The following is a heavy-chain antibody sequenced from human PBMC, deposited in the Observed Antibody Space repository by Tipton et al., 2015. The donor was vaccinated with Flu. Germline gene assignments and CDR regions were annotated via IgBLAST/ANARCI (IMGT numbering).Heavy chain of an antibody. J-gene: IGHJ3*02. D-gene: IGHD1-26*01. CDR2: LYTSGST. CDR3: ARTSSGNYLDDAFDI. V-gene: IGHV4-61*09. CDR1: GGSISSGSHY. Sequence: TLSLTCTVSGGSISSGSHYWSWIRQPAGRGLEWIGQLYTSGSTNYSPSLQSRVTMSVDTAKNQFSLKLSSVTAADTAVDYCARTSSGNYLDDAFDIGGQGTMVAVSS.